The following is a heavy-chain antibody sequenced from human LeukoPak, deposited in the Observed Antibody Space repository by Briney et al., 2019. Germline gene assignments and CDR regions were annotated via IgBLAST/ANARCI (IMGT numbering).Heavy chain of an antibody. CDR2: IYYSGST. V-gene: IGHV4-30-4*08. CDR1: GGSISSGDYY. CDR3: ARVESQDAFDI. Sequence: SETLSLTCTVSGGSISSGDYYWSWIRQPPGKGREWIGYIYYSGSTYYNPSLKSRVTISVNTSKNQFSLKLSSVTAADTAGDYWARVESQDAFDIWGQGTMVTVSS. J-gene: IGHJ3*02.